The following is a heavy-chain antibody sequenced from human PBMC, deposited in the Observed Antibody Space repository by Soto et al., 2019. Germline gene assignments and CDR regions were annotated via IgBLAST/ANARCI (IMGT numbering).Heavy chain of an antibody. CDR1: GFTFSSYA. CDR2: ISGSGGST. CDR3: AWSSGYAPHY. J-gene: IGHJ4*02. Sequence: EVQLLESGGGLVQPGGSLRLSCAASGFTFSSYAMSWVRQAPGKGLEWVSAISGSGGSTYYADSVKGRFIISRDNAKNTLYLQMNSLRAEDTAVYYCAWSSGYAPHYWGQGTLVTVSS. D-gene: IGHD6-13*01. V-gene: IGHV3-23*01.